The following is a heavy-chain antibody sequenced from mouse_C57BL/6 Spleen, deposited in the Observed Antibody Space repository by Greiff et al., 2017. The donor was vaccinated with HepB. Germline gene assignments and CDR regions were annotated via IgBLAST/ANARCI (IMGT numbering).Heavy chain of an antibody. CDR2: IDPSDSYT. CDR3: ARKGGGYYVRFAY. V-gene: IGHV1-50*01. D-gene: IGHD2-3*01. Sequence: VQLQQPGAELVKPGASVKLSCKASGYTFTSYWMQWVKQRPGQGLEWIGEIDPSDSYTNYNQKFKGKATLTVDTSSSTAYMQLSSLTSEDSAVYYCARKGGGYYVRFAYWGQGTLVTVSA. CDR1: GYTFTSYW. J-gene: IGHJ3*01.